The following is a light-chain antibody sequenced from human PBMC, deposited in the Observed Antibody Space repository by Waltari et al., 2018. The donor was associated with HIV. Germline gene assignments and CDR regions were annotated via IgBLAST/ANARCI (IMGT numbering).Light chain of an antibody. Sequence: QSALTQPRSVSGSPGQSVAISCTGTSSDVGGYNSVSWYQQHPGKALKLMIYDVTKRPSGVPDRFSGSKSGNTASLTISGLQAEEEADYYCCSYAGSYTFVFGGGTKLTVL. J-gene: IGLJ3*02. V-gene: IGLV2-11*01. CDR2: DVT. CDR1: SSDVGGYNS. CDR3: CSYAGSYTFV.